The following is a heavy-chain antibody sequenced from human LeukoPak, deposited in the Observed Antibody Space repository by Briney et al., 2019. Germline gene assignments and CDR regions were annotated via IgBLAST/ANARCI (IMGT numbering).Heavy chain of an antibody. CDR1: GFTFSSYA. J-gene: IGHJ6*03. CDR3: ARLLTSYYYMDV. CDR2: ITAGGYI. V-gene: IGHV3-21*01. Sequence: PGGSLRLSCAASGFTFSSYAMSWVRQAPGKGLEWVSSITAGGYIDYADSVKGRFTISRDNAKNSLYLQMNSLRAEDTAVYYCARLLTSYYYMDVWGKGTTVTVSS.